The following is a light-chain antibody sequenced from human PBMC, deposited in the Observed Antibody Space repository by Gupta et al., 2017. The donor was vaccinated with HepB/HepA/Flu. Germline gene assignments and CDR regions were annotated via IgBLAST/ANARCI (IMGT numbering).Light chain of an antibody. CDR2: DVS. CDR1: HSDVGGYTF. V-gene: IGLV2-14*03. Sequence: QSALTQHSSVSGAPRQPITISCTGPHSDVGGYTFVCWYQQLPGEAANLLIYDVSNRPSGVSNRFSGSKSGNTASLTISGLRAEDEADYYCSSYSSTSTVVFGGGTALTVL. J-gene: IGLJ2*01. CDR3: SSYSSTSTVV.